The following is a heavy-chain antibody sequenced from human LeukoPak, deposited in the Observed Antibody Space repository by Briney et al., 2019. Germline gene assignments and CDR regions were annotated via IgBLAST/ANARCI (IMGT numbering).Heavy chain of an antibody. CDR2: IFSGGTI. V-gene: IGHV3-66*01. Sequence: PGGSLRLSCAASGFTVSSNFMSWVRQAQGKGLEWVSVIFSGGTIYYAGSVRGRFTISGDSSKNTLYLQINHLSAEDPAVYYSARGAIPAALYHFHHWPQGRLLPVPS. J-gene: IGHJ1*01. CDR1: GFTVSSNF. D-gene: IGHD2-2*02. CDR3: ARGAIPAALYHFHH.